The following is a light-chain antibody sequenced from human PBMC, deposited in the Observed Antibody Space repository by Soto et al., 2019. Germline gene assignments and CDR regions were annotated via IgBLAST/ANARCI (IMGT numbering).Light chain of an antibody. CDR1: QSVSSY. J-gene: IGKJ4*01. V-gene: IGKV3-11*01. Sequence: EIVLTQSPATLSLSPGERATLSCRASQSVSSYLAWYQQKPGQAPRLLIYDASNRATGIPARFSGSGSGTDFTLIISSLEPEDFAVYYCQQRSNWPRLTFGGGTKVAIK. CDR3: QQRSNWPRLT. CDR2: DAS.